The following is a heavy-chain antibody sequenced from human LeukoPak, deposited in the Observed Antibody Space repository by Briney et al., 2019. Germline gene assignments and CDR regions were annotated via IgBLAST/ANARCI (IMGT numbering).Heavy chain of an antibody. J-gene: IGHJ5*02. CDR1: GYSISSGYY. CDR2: IYHSGNT. CDR3: ARDARITMVRGVMFRSRLDWFDP. D-gene: IGHD3-10*01. V-gene: IGHV4-38-2*02. Sequence: SETLSLTCTVSGYSISSGYYWAWIRQPPGKGLQWIGNIYHSGNTYYNPSLKSRVSISVETSKNQLSLKLSSVTAADTAVYYCARDARITMVRGVMFRSRLDWFDPWGQETLVTVSS.